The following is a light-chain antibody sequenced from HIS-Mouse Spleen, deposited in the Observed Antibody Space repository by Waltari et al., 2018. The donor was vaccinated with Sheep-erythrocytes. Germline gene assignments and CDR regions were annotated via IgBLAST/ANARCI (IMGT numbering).Light chain of an antibody. CDR2: QDS. Sequence: SYELTQPPSVSVSPGQTASITCSGDKLGDKYACWYQQKPGHSPVLVIYQDSKRPSGIPERFSGSKSGTSASLAISGLQSEDEADYYCAAWDDSLNGPVFGGGTKLTVL. CDR3: AAWDDSLNGPV. CDR1: KLGDKY. J-gene: IGLJ3*02. V-gene: IGLV3-1*01.